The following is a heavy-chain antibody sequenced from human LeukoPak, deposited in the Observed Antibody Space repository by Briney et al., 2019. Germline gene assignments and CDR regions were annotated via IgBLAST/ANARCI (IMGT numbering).Heavy chain of an antibody. J-gene: IGHJ6*03. CDR3: ARHNYYGSGTVYYYYYYMDV. D-gene: IGHD3-10*01. V-gene: IGHV1-69*13. CDR1: GGTFSSYA. CDR2: IIPIFGTA. Sequence: ASVKVSCKASGGTFSSYAISWVRQAPGQGLEWMGGIIPIFGTANYAQKFQGRVTITADESTSTAYMELSSLRSEDTAVYYCARHNYYGSGTVYYYYYYMDVWGKGTTVSISS.